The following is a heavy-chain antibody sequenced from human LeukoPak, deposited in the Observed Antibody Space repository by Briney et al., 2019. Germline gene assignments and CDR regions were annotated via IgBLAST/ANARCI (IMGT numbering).Heavy chain of an antibody. CDR3: ARSGHDFWSGRNWFDP. CDR1: GGSFSSYY. D-gene: IGHD3-3*01. J-gene: IGHJ5*02. V-gene: IGHV4-59*01. Sequence: SETLSLTCAVYGGSFSSYYWSWIRQPPGKGLEWIGYIYYSGSTNYNPSLKSRVTISVDTSKNQFSLELSSVTAADTAVYYCARSGHDFWSGRNWFDPWGQGTLVTVSS. CDR2: IYYSGST.